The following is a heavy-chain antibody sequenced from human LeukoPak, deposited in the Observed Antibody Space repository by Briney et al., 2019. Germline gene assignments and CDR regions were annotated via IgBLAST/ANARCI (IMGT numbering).Heavy chain of an antibody. CDR2: IYTSGST. D-gene: IGHD6-19*01. CDR1: GCSISSYY. V-gene: IGHV4-4*07. J-gene: IGHJ5*02. CDR3: ARGRSGWYWPDVFSPGWFDP. Sequence: SESLSLTCTASGCSISSYYWSWIRQPAGKGLEWIGRIYTSGSTNYNPSLKSRVTMSVDTSKNQFSLKLSSVTAADTAVYYCARGRSGWYWPDVFSPGWFDPWGQGTLVTVSS.